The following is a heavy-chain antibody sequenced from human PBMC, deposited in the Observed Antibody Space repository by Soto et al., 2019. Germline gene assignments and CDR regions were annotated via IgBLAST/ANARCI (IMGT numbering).Heavy chain of an antibody. D-gene: IGHD3-22*01. Sequence: EVQLVESGGGLVQPGRSLRLSCATSGFIFDDYAMHWVRQAAGKGLEWVSGISWNSGNTGYADSVKGRFTISRDNAKNSLYLQMNSLRTEDTGLYYCVKGSDYDTSGYFIFDYWGPGTLVTVSS. CDR3: VKGSDYDTSGYFIFDY. V-gene: IGHV3-9*01. CDR1: GFIFDDYA. J-gene: IGHJ4*02. CDR2: ISWNSGNT.